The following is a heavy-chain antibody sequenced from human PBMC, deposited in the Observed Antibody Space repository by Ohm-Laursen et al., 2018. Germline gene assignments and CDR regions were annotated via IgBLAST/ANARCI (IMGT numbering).Heavy chain of an antibody. D-gene: IGHD2/OR15-2a*01. CDR3: ARGAPFYGGFDY. J-gene: IGHJ4*02. CDR2: ISGSGGST. CDR1: GFTFSSYA. V-gene: IGHV3-23*01. Sequence: SLRLSCSASGFTFSSYAMSWVRQAPGKGLEWVSAISGSGGSTYYADSVKGRFTISRDNSKNTLYLQMNNLRGEDTAIYYCARGAPFYGGFDYWGQGTLVTVSS.